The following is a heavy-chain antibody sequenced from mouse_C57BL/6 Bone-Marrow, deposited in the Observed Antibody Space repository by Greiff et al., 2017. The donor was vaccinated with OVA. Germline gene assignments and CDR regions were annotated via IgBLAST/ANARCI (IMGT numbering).Heavy chain of an antibody. Sequence: EVKLVESGEGLVKPGGSLKLSCAASGFTFSSYAMSWVRQTPEKRLEWVAYISSGGDYIYYADTVKGRFTISRDNARNTLYLQMSSLKSEDTAMYYCTRAPHYYGSSYGYIDVWGTGTTVTVSS. CDR1: GFTFSSYA. V-gene: IGHV5-9-1*02. J-gene: IGHJ1*03. CDR2: ISSGGDYI. D-gene: IGHD1-1*01. CDR3: TRAPHYYGSSYGYIDV.